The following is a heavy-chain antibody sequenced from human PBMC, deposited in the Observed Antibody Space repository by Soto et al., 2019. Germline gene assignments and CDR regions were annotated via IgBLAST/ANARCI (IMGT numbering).Heavy chain of an antibody. Sequence: PGGSLRLSCAASGFTFSDYYMSWIRQAPGKGLEWVSYISSSGSTIYYADSVKGRFTISRDNAKNSLYLQMNSLRAEDTAGYYCARDSQVRAAAGKDWVWGQGTLVTVSS. CDR2: ISSSGSTI. D-gene: IGHD6-13*01. V-gene: IGHV3-11*01. CDR3: ARDSQVRAAAGKDWV. J-gene: IGHJ4*02. CDR1: GFTFSDYY.